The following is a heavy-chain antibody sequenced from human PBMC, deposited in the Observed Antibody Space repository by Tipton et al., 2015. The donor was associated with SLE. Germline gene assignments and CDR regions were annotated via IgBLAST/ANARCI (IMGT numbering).Heavy chain of an antibody. CDR1: GGSISSSSYY. V-gene: IGHV4-39*07. D-gene: IGHD5-12*01. Sequence: TLSLTCTVSGGSISSSSYYWGWIRQPPGKGLEWIGSIYYSGSTYYNPSLKSRVTISVDTSKNQFSLKLRSVTAADTAVYYCARRVAYSGYDWYFDLWGRGTLVTVSS. CDR3: ARRVAYSGYDWYFDL. CDR2: IYYSGST. J-gene: IGHJ2*01.